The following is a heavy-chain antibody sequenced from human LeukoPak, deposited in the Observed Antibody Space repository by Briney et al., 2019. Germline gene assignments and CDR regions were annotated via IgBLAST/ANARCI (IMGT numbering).Heavy chain of an antibody. J-gene: IGHJ4*02. CDR1: GFIFSNYA. CDR3: AKAPPYTKYFDY. Sequence: GGSLRLSCAGSGFIFSNYAMSWVRQAPGQGLEWVSTISNSGDATFYADAVKGRFTISRDNSKNTLYLQMYSLRAEDTAIYYCAKAPPYTKYFDYWGQGTLLTVSS. D-gene: IGHD1-1*01. CDR2: ISNSGDAT. V-gene: IGHV3-23*01.